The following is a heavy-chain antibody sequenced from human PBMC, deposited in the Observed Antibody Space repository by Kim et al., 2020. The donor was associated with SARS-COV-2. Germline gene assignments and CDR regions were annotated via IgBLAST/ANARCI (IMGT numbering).Heavy chain of an antibody. CDR3: ARDNPFTAWFDF. V-gene: IGHV3-48*01. CDR1: GFTFSSYS. D-gene: IGHD5-18*01. Sequence: GGSLRLSCAASGFTFSSYSMNWVRQAPGKGLEWVSYISCSGSTKYYADSVKGRFTISRDNAKNTLYLQMNSLRAEDTAVYYCARDNPFTAWFDFWGQGTLVTVSS. CDR2: ISCSGSTK. J-gene: IGHJ4*02.